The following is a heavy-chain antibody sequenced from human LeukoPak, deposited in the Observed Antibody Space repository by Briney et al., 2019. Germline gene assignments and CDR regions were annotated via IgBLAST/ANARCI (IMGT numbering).Heavy chain of an antibody. V-gene: IGHV3-7*01. CDR3: ARQRGSGCLDY. Sequence: GGSLRLSCAASGFIFSSYAMTWVRQAPGKGLEWVANIKQDGSETYYVDSVKGRFTISRDNAKNSLSLQMNSLRAEDTAVYYCARQRGSGCLDYWGQGTLVTVSS. D-gene: IGHD6-19*01. CDR1: GFIFSSYA. CDR2: IKQDGSET. J-gene: IGHJ4*02.